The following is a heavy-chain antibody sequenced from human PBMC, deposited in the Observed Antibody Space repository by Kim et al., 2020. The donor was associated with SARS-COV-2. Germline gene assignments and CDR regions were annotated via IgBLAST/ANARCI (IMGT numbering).Heavy chain of an antibody. J-gene: IGHJ6*02. CDR3: ARDRGIVVVLGWRYYGMDV. CDR2: ISAYNGNT. D-gene: IGHD2-15*01. V-gene: IGHV1-18*01. CDR1: GYTFTSYG. Sequence: ASVKVSCKASGYTFTSYGISWVRQAPGQGLEWMGWISAYNGNTNYAQKLQGRVTMTTDTSTSTAYMELRSLRSDDTAVYYCARDRGIVVVLGWRYYGMDVWGQGTTVTVSS.